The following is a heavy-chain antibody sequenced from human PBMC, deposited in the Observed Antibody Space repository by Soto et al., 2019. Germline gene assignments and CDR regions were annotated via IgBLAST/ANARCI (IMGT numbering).Heavy chain of an antibody. J-gene: IGHJ4*02. V-gene: IGHV3-48*02. CDR3: ARSKDIDY. CDR2: ISGSGSTI. CDR1: GFTFSSYN. Sequence: EVQLVESGGGLVQPGGSLRLSCVVSGFTFSSYNMNWVRQAPGKGLEWVTYISGSGSTIYYADSVKGRFTISRDNVKNSLYLQMNSLRDEDTAVYYCARSKDIDYWGQGTLVTVSS. D-gene: IGHD4-4*01.